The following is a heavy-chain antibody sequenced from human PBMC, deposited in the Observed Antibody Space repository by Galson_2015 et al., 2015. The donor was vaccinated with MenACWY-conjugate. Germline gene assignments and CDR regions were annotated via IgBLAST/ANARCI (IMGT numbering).Heavy chain of an antibody. V-gene: IGHV3-30*18. J-gene: IGHJ4*02. D-gene: IGHD3-16*02. CDR1: GFTFSSYA. CDR2: ISYDGSNK. CDR3: AKDQRLRLGELSLPDY. Sequence: SLRLSCAASGFTFSSYAMSWVRQAPGKGLEWVAVISYDGSNKYYADSVKGRFTISRDNSKNTLYLQMNSLRAEDTAVYYCAKDQRLRLGELSLPDYWGQGTLVTVSS.